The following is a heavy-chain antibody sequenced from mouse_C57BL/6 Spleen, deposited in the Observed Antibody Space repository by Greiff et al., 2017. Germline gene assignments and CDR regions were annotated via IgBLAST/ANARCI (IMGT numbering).Heavy chain of an antibody. Sequence: EVKLVESGGGLVKPGGSLKLSCAASGFTFSSYAMSWVRQTPEKRLEWVATISDGGSYTYYPDNVKGRFTISRDNAKNNLYLQVSHLTSEDTAMYYCASDYYGSSDYYAMDYWGQGTSVTVSS. CDR3: ASDYYGSSDYYAMDY. CDR1: GFTFSSYA. D-gene: IGHD1-1*01. V-gene: IGHV5-4*03. CDR2: ISDGGSYT. J-gene: IGHJ4*01.